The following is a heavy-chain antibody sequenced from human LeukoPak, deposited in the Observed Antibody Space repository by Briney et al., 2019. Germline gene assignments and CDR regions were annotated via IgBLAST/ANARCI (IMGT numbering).Heavy chain of an antibody. CDR2: ISGSGGST. D-gene: IGHD6-19*01. CDR3: ASLAELAVAGTGVSY. V-gene: IGHV3-23*01. J-gene: IGHJ4*02. Sequence: GGSLRLSCAASGFTFSSYGMSWVRQAPGKGLEWVSAISGSGGSTYYADSVKGRFTISRDNSKNTLYLQMNNLRAEDTAVYYCASLAELAVAGTGVSYWGQGTLVTVSS. CDR1: GFTFSSYG.